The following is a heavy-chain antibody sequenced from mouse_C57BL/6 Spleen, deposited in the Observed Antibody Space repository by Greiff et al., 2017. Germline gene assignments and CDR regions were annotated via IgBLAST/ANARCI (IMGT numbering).Heavy chain of an antibody. J-gene: IGHJ1*03. CDR2: INYDGSST. D-gene: IGHD2-4*01. CDR1: GFTFSDYY. V-gene: IGHV5-16*01. Sequence: EVQVVESEGGLVQPGSSMKLSCTASGFTFSDYYMAWVRQVPEKGLEWVANINYDGSSTYYLDSLKSRFIISRDNAKNILYLQMSSLKSEDTATYYCARDRGNYYDYDGYFDVWGTGTTVTVSS. CDR3: ARDRGNYYDYDGYFDV.